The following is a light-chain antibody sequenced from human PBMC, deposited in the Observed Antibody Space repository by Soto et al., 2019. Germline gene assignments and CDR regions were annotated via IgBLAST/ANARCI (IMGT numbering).Light chain of an antibody. CDR3: QSYDSSLSXXV. Sequence: QAVVTQPPSVSGAPGQRVTISCTGSSSNIGAGYDVHWYQQLPGTAPKLLIYGNSNRPSGVPDRFSGSKSGTSASLAITGLQAEDEADYYCQSYDSSLSXXVXXGGXKLXXL. V-gene: IGLV1-40*01. J-gene: IGLJ3*02. CDR1: SSNIGAGYD. CDR2: GNS.